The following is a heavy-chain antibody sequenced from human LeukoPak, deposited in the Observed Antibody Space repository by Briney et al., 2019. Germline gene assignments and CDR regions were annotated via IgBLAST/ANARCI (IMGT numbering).Heavy chain of an antibody. J-gene: IGHJ6*02. D-gene: IGHD3-16*01. CDR1: GFTFSSYE. Sequence: GGSLRLSCAASGFTFSSYEVNWVRQAPGKGLEWVSYISSSGSTIYYADSVKGRFTISRDNAKNSLYLQMNSLRAEDTAVYYCAREGEAGGKDVWGQGTTVTVSS. CDR3: AREGEAGGKDV. V-gene: IGHV3-48*03. CDR2: ISSSGSTI.